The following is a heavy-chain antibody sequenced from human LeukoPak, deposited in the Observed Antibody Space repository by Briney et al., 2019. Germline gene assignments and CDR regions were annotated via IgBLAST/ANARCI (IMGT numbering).Heavy chain of an antibody. V-gene: IGHV3-7*03. Sequence: GGSLRLSCAASGFTFSSYWMSWVRQAPGKGLEWVANIKQDGSEKYYVDSVKGRFTISRDNAKNSLYLQMNSLKTEDTAVYYCTRHERIVYGSRSYRFDYYYMSVWGKGTTVTVSS. CDR1: GFTFSSYW. CDR3: TRHERIVYGSRSYRFDYYYMSV. CDR2: IKQDGSEK. D-gene: IGHD3-10*01. J-gene: IGHJ6*03.